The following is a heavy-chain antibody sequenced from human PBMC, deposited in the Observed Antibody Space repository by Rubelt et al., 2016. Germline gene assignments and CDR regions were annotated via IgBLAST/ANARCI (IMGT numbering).Heavy chain of an antibody. J-gene: IGHJ4*02. V-gene: IGHV7-4-1*01. CDR1: GHTFTNYG. CDR2: INTNTGNP. CDR3: AQAGSSSAY. Sequence: QVQLVQSGSESEKPGASVKVSCKASGHTFTNYGMNWVRQAPGQGLEWLGWINTNTGNPTYALGFSGRFVFSLDTSVNTAFLQIFSLKPEDTAVYYCAQAGSSSAYWGQGTLVTVSS. D-gene: IGHD6-6*01.